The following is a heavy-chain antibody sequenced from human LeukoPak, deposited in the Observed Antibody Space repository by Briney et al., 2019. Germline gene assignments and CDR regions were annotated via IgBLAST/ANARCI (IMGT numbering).Heavy chain of an antibody. CDR3: AREVVDSSGYYSDY. V-gene: IGHV4-34*01. CDR1: GGSFSGYY. Sequence: SETLSLTCAVYGGSFSGYYWSWIRQPPGKGLEWIGEINHSGSTNYNPSLKSRVTISVDTSKNQFSLKLSSVTAADTAVYYCAREVVDSSGYYSDYWGQGTLVTVSS. D-gene: IGHD3-22*01. J-gene: IGHJ4*02. CDR2: INHSGST.